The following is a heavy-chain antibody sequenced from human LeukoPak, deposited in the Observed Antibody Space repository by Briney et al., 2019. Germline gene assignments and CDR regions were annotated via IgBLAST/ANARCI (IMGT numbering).Heavy chain of an antibody. CDR1: GFTFSSYW. D-gene: IGHD5-12*01. Sequence: GGSLRPSCAASGFTFSSYWMSWVRQAPGKGLEWVANIKQDGSEKYYVDSVKGRFTISRDNAKNSLYLQMNSLRAEDTAVYYCASQWGAEPYSGYDYYYYYMDVWGKGTTVTVSS. V-gene: IGHV3-7*01. CDR3: ASQWGAEPYSGYDYYYYYMDV. J-gene: IGHJ6*03. CDR2: IKQDGSEK.